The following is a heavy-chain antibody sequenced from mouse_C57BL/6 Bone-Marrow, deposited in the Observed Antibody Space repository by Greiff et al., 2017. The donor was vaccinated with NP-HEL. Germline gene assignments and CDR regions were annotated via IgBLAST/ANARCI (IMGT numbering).Heavy chain of an antibody. D-gene: IGHD2-4*01. CDR2: INYDGSST. Sequence: EVQLVEPEGGLVQPGSSMKLSCTTSGFTFSDYYMAWVRQVPDKGLDWVANINYDGSSTYYLDSLKSRFIISRDNAKNILYLRMSSLKSEDTATYYCAREGGLRRRTYAMDFWGQGTSVTVSS. V-gene: IGHV5-16*01. CDR3: AREGGLRRRTYAMDF. J-gene: IGHJ4*01. CDR1: GFTFSDYY.